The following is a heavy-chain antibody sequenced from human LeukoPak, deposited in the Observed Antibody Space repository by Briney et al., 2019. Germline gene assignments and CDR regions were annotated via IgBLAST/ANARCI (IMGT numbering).Heavy chain of an antibody. J-gene: IGHJ4*02. Sequence: GGSLRLSCAASGFTFSSYSMNWVRQAPGKGLEWVSSISSSSSYIYYADSVKGRFTISRDNAKNSLYLQMNSLRAEDTALYYCAAIAVAGTYYFDYWGQGTLVTVSS. V-gene: IGHV3-21*04. CDR1: GFTFSSYS. D-gene: IGHD6-19*01. CDR2: ISSSSSYI. CDR3: AAIAVAGTYYFDY.